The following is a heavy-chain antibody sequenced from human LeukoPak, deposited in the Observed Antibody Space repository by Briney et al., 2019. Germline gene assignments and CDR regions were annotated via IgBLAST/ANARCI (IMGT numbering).Heavy chain of an antibody. D-gene: IGHD3-10*01. CDR2: IYPNDSDT. CDR3: AKQPTSMVRGIIITDYYFDY. V-gene: IGHV5-51*01. J-gene: IGHJ4*02. CDR1: GYSFTSYW. Sequence: GESLKISCKGSGYSFTSYWIGWVRQMPGKGLEWMGIIYPNDSDTRYSPSFQGQVTISADKSISTAYLQWSSLKASDTAMYYCAKQPTSMVRGIIITDYYFDYWGQGTLVTVSS.